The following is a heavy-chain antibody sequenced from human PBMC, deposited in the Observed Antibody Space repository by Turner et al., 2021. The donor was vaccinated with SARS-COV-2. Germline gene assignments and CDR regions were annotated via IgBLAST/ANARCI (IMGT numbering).Heavy chain of an antibody. CDR3: ARSWGGILTGYSFDP. Sequence: QVQLQQWGAGLLKHSETLSLTCAVYGGSFSGYYWSWIRQPPGKGLEWIGEIYHSGSTNYNPSLKSRVTISVDTSKNQFSLKLSSVTAADTAVYYCARSWGGILTGYSFDPWGQGTLVTVSS. D-gene: IGHD3-9*01. CDR1: GGSFSGYY. CDR2: IYHSGST. J-gene: IGHJ5*02. V-gene: IGHV4-34*01.